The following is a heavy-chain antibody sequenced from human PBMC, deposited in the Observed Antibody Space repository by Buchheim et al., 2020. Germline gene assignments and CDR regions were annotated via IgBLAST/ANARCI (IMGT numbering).Heavy chain of an antibody. CDR3: ARVGYDILTGYQGGDFDS. V-gene: IGHV4-39*07. D-gene: IGHD3-9*01. Sequence: QLQLQESGPGLVKPSETLSLTCTVSGGSITSSSYYWGWIRQPPGKGLEWIGSIYYSGSTYYNPSLKSRVTISVHTSKNQFSLRLSSVTAADTAVYYGARVGYDILTGYQGGDFDSWGQGTL. CDR2: IYYSGST. CDR1: GGSITSSSYY. J-gene: IGHJ4*02.